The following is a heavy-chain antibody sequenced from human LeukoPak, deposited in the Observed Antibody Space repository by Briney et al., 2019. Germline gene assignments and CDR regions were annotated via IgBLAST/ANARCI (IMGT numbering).Heavy chain of an antibody. V-gene: IGHV3-23*01. CDR1: GFTFSSYA. D-gene: IGHD3-22*01. CDR3: AKPLGRDYYDSSGSDAFDI. J-gene: IGHJ3*02. CDR2: ISGGGGST. Sequence: GGSLRLSCAASGFTFSSYAMSWVRQAPGKGLEWVSAISGGGGSTYYADSVKGRFTISRDNSKNTLYLQMNSLRAEDTAVYYCAKPLGRDYYDSSGSDAFDIWGQGTMVTVSS.